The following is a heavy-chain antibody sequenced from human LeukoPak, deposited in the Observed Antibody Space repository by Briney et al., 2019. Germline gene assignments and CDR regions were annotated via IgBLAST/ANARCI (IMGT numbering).Heavy chain of an antibody. CDR1: GGSFSGYY. J-gene: IGHJ4*02. Sequence: PSETLSLTCAVYGGSFSGYYWSWIRQPPGKGLEWIGGVHHSGSTNYSPSLKSRVTISVDTSKNQFSLKLSSVTAADTAVYYCARSRGWLQSHPLGYWGQGTLVAVSS. V-gene: IGHV4-34*01. CDR3: ARSRGWLQSHPLGY. CDR2: VHHSGST. D-gene: IGHD5-24*01.